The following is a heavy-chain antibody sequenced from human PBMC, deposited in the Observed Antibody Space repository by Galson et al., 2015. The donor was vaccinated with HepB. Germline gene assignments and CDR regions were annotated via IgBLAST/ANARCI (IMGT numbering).Heavy chain of an antibody. CDR3: AREPGYSSGWDVDY. CDR2: ISSSSSTI. CDR1: GFTFSSYS. V-gene: IGHV3-48*02. Sequence: SLRLSCAASGFTFSSYSMNWVRQAPGKGLEWVPYISSSSSTIYYADSVKGRFTISRDNAKNSLYLQMNSLRDEDTAVYYCAREPGYSSGWDVDYWGQGTLVTVSS. J-gene: IGHJ4*02. D-gene: IGHD6-19*01.